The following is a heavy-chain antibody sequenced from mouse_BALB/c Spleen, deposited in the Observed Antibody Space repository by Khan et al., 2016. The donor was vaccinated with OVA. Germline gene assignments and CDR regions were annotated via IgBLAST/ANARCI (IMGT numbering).Heavy chain of an antibody. CDR3: ARDGSRYNYAMDY. CDR2: ISSSGST. V-gene: IGHV3-2*02. J-gene: IGHJ4*01. CDR1: GYSITSDYA. D-gene: IGHD2-3*01. Sequence: QLEESGPGLVKPSQSLSLTCTVTGYSITSDYAWNWIRQFPGNKLEWMGYISSSGSTNYNPALKSRISITRDTSKNQFFLQLNSVTTEDTATDYCARDGSRYNYAMDYWGQGTSGTVSS.